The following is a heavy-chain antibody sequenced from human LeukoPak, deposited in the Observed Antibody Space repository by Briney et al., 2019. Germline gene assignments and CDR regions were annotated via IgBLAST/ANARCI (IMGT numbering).Heavy chain of an antibody. CDR1: GYTFTSYD. D-gene: IGHD6-13*01. J-gene: IGHJ5*02. CDR3: ARVGGSSWYDVMFDP. V-gene: IGHV1-8*03. Sequence: ASVKVSCKASGYTFTSYDINWVRQATGQGLEWMGWMNPNSGNTGYAQKFQGRVTITGNTSISTAYMELSSLRSEDTAVYYCARVGGSSWYDVMFDPWGQGTLVTVSS. CDR2: MNPNSGNT.